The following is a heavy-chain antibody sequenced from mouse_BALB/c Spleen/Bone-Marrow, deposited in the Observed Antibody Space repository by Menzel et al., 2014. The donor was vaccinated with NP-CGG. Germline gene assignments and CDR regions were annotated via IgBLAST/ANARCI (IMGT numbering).Heavy chain of an antibody. CDR2: ISSGSSTI. CDR3: ARYWYFDV. Sequence: EVQVVESGGGLVQPGGSRKLSCAASGFTLSSFGMHWVRQAPEKGLEWVAYISSGSSTIYYADTVKGRFTISRDNPKNTLFLQMTSLRSEDTAMYYCARYWYFDVWGAGTTVTVSS. CDR1: GFTLSSFG. V-gene: IGHV5-17*02. J-gene: IGHJ1*01.